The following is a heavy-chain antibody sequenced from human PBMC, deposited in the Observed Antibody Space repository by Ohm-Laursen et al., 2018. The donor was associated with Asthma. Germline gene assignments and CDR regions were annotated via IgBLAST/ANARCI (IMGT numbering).Heavy chain of an antibody. Sequence: SDTLSLTCTVSGGSISSYYWGWIRQPPGKGLEWIGSIYYSGSTYYNLSLKSRVTISVDTSKNQFSLKLSSVTAADTAVYYCARLGYCSGGSCYRDYWGQGTLVTVSS. CDR1: GGSISSYY. V-gene: IGHV4-39*01. D-gene: IGHD2-15*01. J-gene: IGHJ4*02. CDR3: ARLGYCSGGSCYRDY. CDR2: IYYSGST.